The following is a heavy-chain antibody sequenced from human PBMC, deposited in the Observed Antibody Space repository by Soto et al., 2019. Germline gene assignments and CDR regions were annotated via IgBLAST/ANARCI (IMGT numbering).Heavy chain of an antibody. CDR1: GGSISSSSYY. CDR3: ASHRADSSGYYYSDY. D-gene: IGHD3-22*01. V-gene: IGHV4-39*01. J-gene: IGHJ4*02. CDR2: IYYSGST. Sequence: SATLSLTCTVSGGSISSSSYYWGWIRQPPGKGLEWIGSIYYSGSTYYNPSLKSRVTISVDTSKNQFSLKLSSVTAADTAVYYCASHRADSSGYYYSDYWGQGTLVTVSS.